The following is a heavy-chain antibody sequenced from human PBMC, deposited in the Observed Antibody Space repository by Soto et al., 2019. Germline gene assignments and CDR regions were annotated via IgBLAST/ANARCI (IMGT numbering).Heavy chain of an antibody. CDR3: AKDRSRMITFGGVTNPFDY. V-gene: IGHV3-23*01. CDR2: ISGSGGST. Sequence: GGSLRLSCAASGFTFSSYAMNWVRQAPGKGLEWVSAISGSGGSTYYADSVKGRFTISRDNSKNTLYLQMNSLRAEDTAVYYCAKDRSRMITFGGVTNPFDYWGQGTLVTVSS. CDR1: GFTFSSYA. D-gene: IGHD3-16*01. J-gene: IGHJ4*02.